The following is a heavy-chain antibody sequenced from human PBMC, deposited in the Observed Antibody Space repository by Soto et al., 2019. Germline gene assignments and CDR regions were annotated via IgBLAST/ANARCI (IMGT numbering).Heavy chain of an antibody. J-gene: IGHJ5*02. Sequence: QVQLVQSGAEVKKPGASVKVSCKASGYTFTSYGISWVRQAPGQGLVWMGWISAYNGYTNYPQKLQGRVTMTTDTSASTAYMALRSLRSDDTAVYSCASVGMSGTTFWWFAPWGQGSLVTVSS. V-gene: IGHV1-18*01. CDR2: ISAYNGYT. CDR1: GYTFTSYG. CDR3: ASVGMSGTTFWWFAP. D-gene: IGHD1-1*01.